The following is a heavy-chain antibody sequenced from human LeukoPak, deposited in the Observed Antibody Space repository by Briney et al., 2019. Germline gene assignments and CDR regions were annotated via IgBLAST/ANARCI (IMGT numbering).Heavy chain of an antibody. CDR2: IYYSGST. CDR1: GGSISSGDYY. CDR3: AREGTSCCPRDDAFDI. Sequence: PSETLSLTCTVSGGSISSGDYYWSWIRQPPGKGLEWIGYIYYSGSTYYNPSLKSRVTISVDTSKNQFSLKLSSVTAADTAVYYCAREGTSCCPRDDAFDIWGQGTMVTVSS. D-gene: IGHD2-2*01. V-gene: IGHV4-30-4*01. J-gene: IGHJ3*02.